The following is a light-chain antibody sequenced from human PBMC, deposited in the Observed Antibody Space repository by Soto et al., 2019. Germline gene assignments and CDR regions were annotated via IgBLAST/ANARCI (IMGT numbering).Light chain of an antibody. CDR3: QEYNSAPFT. CDR2: TAS. V-gene: IGKV1-27*01. CDR1: QDISNY. J-gene: IGKJ3*01. Sequence: DIQMTQSPSSLSASVGDRVTITCRASQDISNYLAWYQQKPGKVPELLIYTASTLQSVVASRFSGSGSGTDFDLTISSLQPEDGATYYGQEYNSAPFTFGPGTKVDI.